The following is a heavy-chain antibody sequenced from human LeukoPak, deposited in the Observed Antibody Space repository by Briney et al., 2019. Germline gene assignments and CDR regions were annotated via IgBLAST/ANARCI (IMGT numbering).Heavy chain of an antibody. CDR1: GGSISSSRYY. J-gene: IGHJ4*02. CDR2: IYYSGST. CDR3: ARRTATAPLFGY. Sequence: SETLSLTCTVSGGSISSSRYYWGWIRQPPGKGLEWIGSIYYSGSTYYNPSLKSRVTISVEISKNQFSLKLSSVTAADTAVYYCARRTATAPLFGYWGQGTLVTVSP. D-gene: IGHD4-11*01. V-gene: IGHV4-39*01.